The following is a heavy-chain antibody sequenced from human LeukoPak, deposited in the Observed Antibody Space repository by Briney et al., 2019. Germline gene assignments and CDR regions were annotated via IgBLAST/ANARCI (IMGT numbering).Heavy chain of an antibody. D-gene: IGHD6-13*01. Sequence: GGSLRLSCAASGFTFSSYEMNWVRQAPGKGLEWLSHISSSGSTKYYANSVKGRFTISRDNAKNSVYLQMNSLTAEDTGLYYCARDATTAVGWVYMDVWGKETTVTISS. CDR3: ARDATTAVGWVYMDV. CDR1: GFTFSSYE. V-gene: IGHV3-48*03. J-gene: IGHJ6*03. CDR2: ISSSGSTK.